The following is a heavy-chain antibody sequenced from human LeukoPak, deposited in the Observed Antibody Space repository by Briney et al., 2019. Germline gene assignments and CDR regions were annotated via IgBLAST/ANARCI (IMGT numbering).Heavy chain of an antibody. J-gene: IGHJ3*02. Sequence: PSETLSLTCTVSGGSISSSSYYWSWIRQPPGKGLEWIGYIYYSGSTNYNPSLKSRVTISVDTSKNQFSLKLSSVTAADTAVYYCARRGYSFVAFDIWGQGTMVTVSS. CDR1: GGSISSSSYY. CDR2: IYYSGST. CDR3: ARRGYSFVAFDI. D-gene: IGHD5-18*01. V-gene: IGHV4-61*01.